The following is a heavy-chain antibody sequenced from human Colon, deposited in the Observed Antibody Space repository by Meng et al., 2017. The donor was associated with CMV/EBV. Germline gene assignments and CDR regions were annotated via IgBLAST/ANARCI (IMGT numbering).Heavy chain of an antibody. D-gene: IGHD6-19*01. V-gene: IGHV3-23*01. Sequence: GSLKISCTASGFNFRSSAMSWVRQAPGKGLEWVSGISGGGTSTYYADSVKGRFTISRDTPNNTLFLQLNSLRAEDTAVYYCARGVIAVGQRHYFAHWGQGTLVTVSS. J-gene: IGHJ4*02. CDR2: ISGGGTST. CDR3: ARGVIAVGQRHYFAH. CDR1: GFNFRSSA.